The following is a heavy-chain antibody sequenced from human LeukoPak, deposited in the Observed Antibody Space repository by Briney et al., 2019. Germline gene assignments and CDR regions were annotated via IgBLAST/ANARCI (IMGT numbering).Heavy chain of an antibody. CDR1: GGSISSYY. D-gene: IGHD6-13*01. CDR2: IYYSGST. J-gene: IGHJ6*03. Sequence: SETLSLTCTVSGGSISSYYWSWIRQPPGKGLEWIGYIYYSGSTNYNPSLKSRVTISVDTSKNQFSLKLSSVTAADTAVYYCARFDAAAAGTLGRYYYYYMDVWGKGTTVTVSS. V-gene: IGHV4-59*08. CDR3: ARFDAAAAGTLGRYYYYYMDV.